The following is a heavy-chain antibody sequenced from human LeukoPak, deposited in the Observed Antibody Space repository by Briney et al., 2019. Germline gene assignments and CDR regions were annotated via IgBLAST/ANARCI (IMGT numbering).Heavy chain of an antibody. Sequence: GGSLRLSCAASGFTFSSYGMHWVRQAPGKGLEWVAVISYDGSNKYYADSVKGRFTISRDNSKKTLYLQMNSLRAKDTAVYYSAKVKVTTYYYGMAAWGKGTTVTVSS. D-gene: IGHD4-17*01. CDR3: AKVKVTTYYYGMAA. CDR1: GFTFSSYG. V-gene: IGHV3-30*18. CDR2: ISYDGSNK. J-gene: IGHJ6*04.